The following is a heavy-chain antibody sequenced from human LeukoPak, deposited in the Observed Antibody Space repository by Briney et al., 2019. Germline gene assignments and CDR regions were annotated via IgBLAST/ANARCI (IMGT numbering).Heavy chain of an antibody. Sequence: KPSETLSLTCSVPGGSVRSYYWSWIRQSPGKGLEWIGYIHNSGRTNYNPSLKSRVTGFVDTSKNQVSMRLSSVTAADTAVYYCARHGTISSESYFDYWGQGALVTVSS. D-gene: IGHD1-14*01. J-gene: IGHJ4*02. CDR1: GGSVRSYY. CDR2: IHNSGRT. V-gene: IGHV4-59*08. CDR3: ARHGTISSESYFDY.